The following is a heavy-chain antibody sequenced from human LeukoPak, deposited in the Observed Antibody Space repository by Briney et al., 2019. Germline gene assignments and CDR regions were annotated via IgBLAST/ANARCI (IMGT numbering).Heavy chain of an antibody. CDR3: ARGGDTLTGYPDY. CDR2: INHSGST. Sequence: KPSETLSLTCAVYGGSFSGYYWSWIRQPPGKGLEWIGEINHSGSTNYNPSLKSRVTISVDTSKNQFSLKLSSVTAADTAVYYCARGGDTLTGYPDYWGQGTLVTVSS. V-gene: IGHV4-34*01. J-gene: IGHJ4*02. CDR1: GGSFSGYY. D-gene: IGHD3-9*01.